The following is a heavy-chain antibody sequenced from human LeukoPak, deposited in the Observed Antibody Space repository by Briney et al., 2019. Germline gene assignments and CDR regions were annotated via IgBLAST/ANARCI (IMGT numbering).Heavy chain of an antibody. CDR2: ISWNSGSI. Sequence: GGSLRLSCAASGFTFDDYAMHWVRQAPGKGLEWVSGISWNSGSIGYADSVKGRFTISRDNAKNSLYLQMNSLRAEDTALYYCAKDESKYGSGSDLDVWGKGTTVTISS. V-gene: IGHV3-9*01. J-gene: IGHJ6*04. D-gene: IGHD3-10*01. CDR3: AKDESKYGSGSDLDV. CDR1: GFTFDDYA.